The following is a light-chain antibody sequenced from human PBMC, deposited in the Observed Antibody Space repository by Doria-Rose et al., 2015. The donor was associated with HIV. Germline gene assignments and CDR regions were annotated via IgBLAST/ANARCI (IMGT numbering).Light chain of an antibody. CDR3: HQYGTSWT. Sequence: TQSPGTLSLSPGERATLSCRASQSLSSTYLAWHQQKPGQAPSLLIYDGSTRATGIPDRFSASGSGTDFTLTINRLEPEDFALYYCHQYGTSWTFGQGTKVEI. V-gene: IGKV3-20*01. J-gene: IGKJ1*01. CDR2: DGS. CDR1: QSLSSTY.